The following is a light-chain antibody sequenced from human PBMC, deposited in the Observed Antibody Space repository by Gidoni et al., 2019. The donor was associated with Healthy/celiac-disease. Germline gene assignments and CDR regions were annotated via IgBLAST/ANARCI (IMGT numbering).Light chain of an antibody. CDR1: QSISSW. J-gene: IGKJ1*01. Sequence: DIQMTQSPSTLSASVGDRVTITCRASQSISSWLAWYQQTSGKAPKLLIYKASSLESGVPSRFSGSGSGTEFTLTIRSLQPDDFATYYCQQYNSYPWTFXQXTKVEIK. CDR3: QQYNSYPWT. CDR2: KAS. V-gene: IGKV1-5*03.